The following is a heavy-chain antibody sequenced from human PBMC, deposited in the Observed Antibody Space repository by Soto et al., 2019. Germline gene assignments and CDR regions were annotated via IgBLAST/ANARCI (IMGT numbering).Heavy chain of an antibody. CDR1: GFTFSSYA. J-gene: IGHJ4*02. CDR3: AKPLAGAAATYCPFDY. Sequence: GGSLRLSCAASGFTFSSYAMSWVRQAPGKGLEWVSAISGSGGSTYYADSVKGRFTISRDNSKNTLYLQMNSLRAEDTAVYYCAKPLAGAAATYCPFDYWGQGTLVTVSS. V-gene: IGHV3-23*01. D-gene: IGHD6-13*01. CDR2: ISGSGGST.